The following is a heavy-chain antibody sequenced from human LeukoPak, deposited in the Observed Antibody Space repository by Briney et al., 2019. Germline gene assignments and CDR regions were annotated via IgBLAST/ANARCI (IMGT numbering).Heavy chain of an antibody. CDR2: IYPGDSDT. V-gene: IGHV5-51*01. J-gene: IGHJ4*02. CDR3: ARFLYGHYSHYFDY. Sequence: GESLKISCKASGYSFTNTFIGWVRQMPGKGLEWMGIIYPGDSDTRYSPSFQGQVTISVDKSISTAYLQWSSLKASDTAMYYCARFLYGHYSHYFDYWGQGTLVTVSS. CDR1: GYSFTNTF. D-gene: IGHD4-17*01.